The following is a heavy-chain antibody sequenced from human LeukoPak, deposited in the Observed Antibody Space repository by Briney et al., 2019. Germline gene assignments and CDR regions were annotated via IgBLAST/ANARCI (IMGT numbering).Heavy chain of an antibody. CDR1: GASISSGRNY. CDR3: ARHLSGSAMMHYFDY. CDR2: IYYSGNS. Sequence: SETLSLTCNVSGASISSGRNYWGWIRQSPGKGLEWIASIYYSGNSYYNPSLKSRVSIPVDTSKNHISLKLFSLTAADTALYYCARHLSGSAMMHYFDYWGQGNLVTVSS. J-gene: IGHJ4*02. V-gene: IGHV4-39*01. D-gene: IGHD5-18*01.